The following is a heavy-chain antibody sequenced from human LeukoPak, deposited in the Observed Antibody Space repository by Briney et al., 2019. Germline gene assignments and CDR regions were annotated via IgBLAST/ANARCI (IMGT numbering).Heavy chain of an antibody. Sequence: GGSLRLPCAASGLTFDVYAMHWVRHAPGKGVEWVSLIKWDGGSTYSADSVKGRFTMSRDNRKNSLYLQMNSLRAEATALYYCAKDNKASGWYSDYWGQGTLVTVSS. J-gene: IGHJ4*02. CDR2: IKWDGGST. V-gene: IGHV3-43D*03. D-gene: IGHD6-19*01. CDR3: AKDNKASGWYSDY. CDR1: GLTFDVYA.